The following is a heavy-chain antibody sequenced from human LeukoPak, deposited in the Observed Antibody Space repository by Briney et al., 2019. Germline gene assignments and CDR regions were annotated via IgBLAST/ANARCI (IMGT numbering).Heavy chain of an antibody. Sequence: SETQSLTCAVFGGSISSSYWWTWVRQPPGKGPELIGEIYHSGSTHYNPSLKSRVTLSIDKSKSQFSLELSSVTAADTAVYYCARGIRDLIPYYYYGMDVWGQGTTVTVSS. CDR3: ARGIRDLIPYYYYGMDV. J-gene: IGHJ6*02. D-gene: IGHD2-21*01. CDR2: IYHSGST. V-gene: IGHV4-4*02. CDR1: GGSISSSYW.